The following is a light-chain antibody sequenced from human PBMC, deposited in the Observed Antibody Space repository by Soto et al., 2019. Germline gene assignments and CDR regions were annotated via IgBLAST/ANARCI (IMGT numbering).Light chain of an antibody. CDR2: AAY. V-gene: IGKV1-39*01. CDR3: QQTYNTPLT. CDR1: QTIISY. Sequence: DIQMTQSPSSLSASVGDRVTIACRANQTIISYLSWYQQKPGIAPKLLIYAAYTLQRGVPSRFSGSGSGTDFTLTISSLQPEDFATYYCQQTYNTPLTFGGGTKVDIK. J-gene: IGKJ4*01.